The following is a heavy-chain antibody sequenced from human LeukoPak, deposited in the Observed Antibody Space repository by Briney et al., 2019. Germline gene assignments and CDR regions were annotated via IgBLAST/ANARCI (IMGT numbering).Heavy chain of an antibody. J-gene: IGHJ4*02. D-gene: IGHD3-22*01. Sequence: GGSLRLSCAASGFTFSNYWMSWVRQAPGKGLEWVVNIKQDGSEKYYADSVKGRFTISRDNAKNSLYLQMNSLRAEDTAVYYCASYNYYDSSNYPGFWGQGTLVTVSS. CDR3: ASYNYYDSSNYPGF. CDR2: IKQDGSEK. CDR1: GFTFSNYW. V-gene: IGHV3-7*01.